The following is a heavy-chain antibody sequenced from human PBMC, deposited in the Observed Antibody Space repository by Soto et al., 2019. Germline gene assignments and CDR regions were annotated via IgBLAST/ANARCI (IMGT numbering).Heavy chain of an antibody. Sequence: EVQLVESGGGLVQPGGYLRLSCAASGFTFGSYPMHWVRQATGKGLEYVSAISTNGDSTLYANSVKGRFTISRDNSNNTLYLQMGSLRAEDIGVYYCAREGMLRPRGVFDYLGQGTLVTASS. D-gene: IGHD3-10*02. CDR1: GFTFGSYP. CDR3: AREGMLRPRGVFDY. CDR2: ISTNGDST. J-gene: IGHJ4*02. V-gene: IGHV3-64*01.